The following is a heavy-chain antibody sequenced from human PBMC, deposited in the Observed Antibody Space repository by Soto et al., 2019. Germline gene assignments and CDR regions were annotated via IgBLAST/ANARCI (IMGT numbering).Heavy chain of an antibody. J-gene: IGHJ4*02. D-gene: IGHD3-10*01. V-gene: IGHV4-34*01. Sequence: SETLSLTCAVYGGSFSAYYWSWIRQPPGKGLEWIGEINHSGSTNYNPSLKSRVTISVDTSKNQFSLKLSSVTAADTAVYYCARDGSERPATYWGQGILVTVSS. CDR3: ARDGSERPATY. CDR2: INHSGST. CDR1: GGSFSAYY.